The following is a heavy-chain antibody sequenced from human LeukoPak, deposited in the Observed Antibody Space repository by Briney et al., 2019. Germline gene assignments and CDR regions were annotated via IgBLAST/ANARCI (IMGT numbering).Heavy chain of an antibody. CDR2: INEDGSKK. Sequence: GGSLRLSCAASGFTFSGYWMSWVRQAPGKGLEWVANINEDGSKKYYVDSVKGRFTISRDNAKNSLYLQMNSLRAEDTALYYCATGRRGRQQLVVGYFDHWGQGTLVTVSS. V-gene: IGHV3-7*03. J-gene: IGHJ4*02. D-gene: IGHD6-13*01. CDR3: ATGRRGRQQLVVGYFDH. CDR1: GFTFSGYW.